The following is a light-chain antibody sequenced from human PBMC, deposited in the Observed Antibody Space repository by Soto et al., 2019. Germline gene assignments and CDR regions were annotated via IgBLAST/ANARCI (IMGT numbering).Light chain of an antibody. Sequence: EIVLTQSPGTLSLSPGERTTLSCRASQSVSSSYLAWYQQKPGQAPRLLIYGASSRATGIPDRFGGSGSGTDFTLTISRLGPEDFAVYYCQQYGSSPLTFGGGTKVEIK. CDR3: QQYGSSPLT. V-gene: IGKV3-20*01. CDR2: GAS. J-gene: IGKJ4*01. CDR1: QSVSSSY.